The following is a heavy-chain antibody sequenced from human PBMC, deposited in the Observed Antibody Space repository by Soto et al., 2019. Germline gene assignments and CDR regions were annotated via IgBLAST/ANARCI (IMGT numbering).Heavy chain of an antibody. Sequence: QVEPVQSGAEAKKPGASVKVSCQASGYTFTSFGISWVRQAPGQGPEWMGWINVDNGNTNYNHKDQARFTMATDPSTTTAYLELRSLTFSDTAVYFCAGLDIAQFGGASNGFLYYLDVLGNWSAVTVSS. D-gene: IGHD3-3*01. J-gene: IGHJ6*03. CDR1: GYTFTSFG. V-gene: IGHV1-18*01. CDR2: INVDNGNT. CDR3: AGLDIAQFGGASNGFLYYLDV.